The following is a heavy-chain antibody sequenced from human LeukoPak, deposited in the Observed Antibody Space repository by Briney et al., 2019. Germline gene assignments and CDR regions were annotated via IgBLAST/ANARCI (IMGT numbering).Heavy chain of an antibody. CDR2: ISYDGSNK. J-gene: IGHJ4*02. CDR1: GFTFSDYN. Sequence: GGSLRLSCAASGFTFSDYNMHWVRQAPGKGLEWVAVISYDGSNKYYADSVKGRFTISRDNSKNTLYLQMNSLTDEDTAVYYCAKVRWDNSGWYYLDNWGQGALVTVSS. CDR3: AKVRWDNSGWYYLDN. V-gene: IGHV3-30*18. D-gene: IGHD6-19*01.